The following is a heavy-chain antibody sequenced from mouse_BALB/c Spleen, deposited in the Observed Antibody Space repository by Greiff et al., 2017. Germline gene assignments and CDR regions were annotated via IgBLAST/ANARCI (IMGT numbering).Heavy chain of an antibody. CDR2: IWAGGST. D-gene: IGHD2-5*01. J-gene: IGHJ4*01. Sequence: QVQLKESGPGLVAPSQCLTITCTASGFSLTSYGVHWVRQPPGKGLEWLGVIWAGGSTNYNSALMSRLTISKDNSKSQVFLKMNSLQTDDTAMYYCARDKNYSNYSMDYWGQGTSVTVSS. V-gene: IGHV2-9*02. CDR1: GFSLTSYG. CDR3: ARDKNYSNYSMDY.